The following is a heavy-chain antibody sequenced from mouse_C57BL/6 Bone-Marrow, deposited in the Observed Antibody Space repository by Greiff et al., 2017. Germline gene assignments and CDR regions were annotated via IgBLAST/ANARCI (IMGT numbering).Heavy chain of an antibody. D-gene: IGHD1-1*01. J-gene: IGHJ4*01. CDR3: ARLKYYGSSDYAMDY. V-gene: IGHV2-6*03. CDR1: GFSLTSYG. Sequence: QVQLQQSGPGLVAPSQSLSITCTVSGFSLTSYGVHWVRQPPGKGLEWLVVIWSDGSTTYNSALKSRLSIRKDNSKSQVFLKMNSLQTDDTAMYYCARLKYYGSSDYAMDYWGQGTSVTVSS. CDR2: IWSDGST.